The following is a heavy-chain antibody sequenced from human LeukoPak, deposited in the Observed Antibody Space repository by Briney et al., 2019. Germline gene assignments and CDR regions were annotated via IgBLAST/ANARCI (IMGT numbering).Heavy chain of an antibody. V-gene: IGHV3-7*01. D-gene: IGHD3-22*01. CDR3: ARAVSSGYDPFDY. CDR1: GFTFSNFW. CDR2: IKQDGSEK. J-gene: IGHJ4*02. Sequence: GGSLRLSCVASGFTFSNFWMTWVRQAPGKGLEWVANIKQDGSEKYYVDSVKGRFTSSRDNAKNSVCLQMNRLRVEDTAVYYCARAVSSGYDPFDYWGQGTLVTVSS.